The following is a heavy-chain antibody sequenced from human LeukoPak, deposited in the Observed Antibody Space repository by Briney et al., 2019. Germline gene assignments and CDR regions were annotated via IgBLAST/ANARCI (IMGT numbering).Heavy chain of an antibody. J-gene: IGHJ4*02. CDR3: AKISGWGSRVRSFEY. D-gene: IGHD6-19*01. CDR2: ITSSAGST. Sequence: GGSLRLSCAASGFTFNSYVMSWVRQAPGKGLEWVSGITSSAGSTYYADSVKGRFTISRDNSEDTLYLQMNNLRGEDTAVCYCAKISGWGSRVRSFEYWGQGTLVTVSS. V-gene: IGHV3-23*01. CDR1: GFTFNSYV.